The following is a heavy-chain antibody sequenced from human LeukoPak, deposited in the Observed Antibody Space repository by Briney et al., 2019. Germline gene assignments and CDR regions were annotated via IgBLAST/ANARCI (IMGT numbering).Heavy chain of an antibody. CDR2: IYSGGST. D-gene: IGHD4-11*01. CDR3: ARAPTVTGSYYYYYMDV. Sequence: GGSLRLSCAASGFTVSSNYMSRVRQAPGKGLEWVSVIYSGGSTYYADSVKGRFTISRDNSKNTLYLQMNSLRAEDTAVYYCARAPTVTGSYYYYYMDVWGKGTTVTVSS. CDR1: GFTVSSNY. V-gene: IGHV3-53*01. J-gene: IGHJ6*03.